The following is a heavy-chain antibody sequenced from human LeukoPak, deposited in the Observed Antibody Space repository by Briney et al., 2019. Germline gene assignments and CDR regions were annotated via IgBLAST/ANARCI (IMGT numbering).Heavy chain of an antibody. J-gene: IGHJ6*02. D-gene: IGHD4-17*01. CDR1: GGSISSYY. V-gene: IGHV4-4*07. Sequence: PSQTLSLTCTVSGGSISSYYWSWIRQPVGKGLEWIGRIYTSGSTNYNPSLKSRVTMSVDTSKNRFSLKLSSVTAADTAVYYCARDGDGDYGPSIPYYSYGMDVWGQGTTAPVSS. CDR2: IYTSGST. CDR3: ARDGDGDYGPSIPYYSYGMDV.